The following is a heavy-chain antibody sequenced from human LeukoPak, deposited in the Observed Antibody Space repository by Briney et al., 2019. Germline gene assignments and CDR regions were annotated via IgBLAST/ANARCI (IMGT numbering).Heavy chain of an antibody. CDR2: IKQDGSEK. CDR3: ASSYDSTTDYYYYGMDV. J-gene: IGHJ6*02. V-gene: IGHV3-7*01. D-gene: IGHD3-22*01. Sequence: PGGSLRLSCAASGFTFSSYWMSWVRQAPGKGLEWVANIKQDGSEKYYVDSVKGRFTISRDNAKNSLYLQMNSLRAEDTAVYYCASSYDSTTDYYYYGMDVWGQGTTVTVSS. CDR1: GFTFSSYW.